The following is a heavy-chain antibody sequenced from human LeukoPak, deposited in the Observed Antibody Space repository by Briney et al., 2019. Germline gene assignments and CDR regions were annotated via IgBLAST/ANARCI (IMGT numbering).Heavy chain of an antibody. V-gene: IGHV4-59*08. CDR1: GGSISSYY. J-gene: IGHJ3*02. Sequence: SETLSLTCTVSGGSISSYYWSWIRQPPGKGLEWIGYIYYSGSTNYNPSLKRRVTISVDTSKNQFSLKLSSVTAADTAVYYCARQLTPRDAFDIWGQGTMVPVSS. CDR3: ARQLTPRDAFDI. D-gene: IGHD3-9*01. CDR2: IYYSGST.